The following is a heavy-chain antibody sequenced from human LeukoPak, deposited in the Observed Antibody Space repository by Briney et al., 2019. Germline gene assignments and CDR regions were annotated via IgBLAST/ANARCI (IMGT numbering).Heavy chain of an antibody. D-gene: IGHD3/OR15-3a*01. CDR1: GYTFTSSG. CDR3: ARVDALYYYYYGMDV. J-gene: IGHJ6*02. V-gene: IGHV1-18*01. Sequence: ASVKVSCKASGYTFTSSGISWVRQAPGQGLEWMGWISAYNGNTNYAQKLQGRVTMTTDTSTSTAYMELRSLRSDDTAVYYCARVDALYYYYYGMDVWGQGTTVTVSS. CDR2: ISAYNGNT.